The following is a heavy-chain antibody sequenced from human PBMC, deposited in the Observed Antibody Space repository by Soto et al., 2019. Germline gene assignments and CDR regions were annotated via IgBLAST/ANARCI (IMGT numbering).Heavy chain of an antibody. D-gene: IGHD1-7*01. J-gene: IGHJ4*02. CDR2: IYYSGST. CDR1: GGSISSSSYY. Sequence: SETLSLTCTVSGGSISSSSYYWGWIRQPPGKGLEWIGSIYYSGSTYYNPSLKSRVTISVDTSKNQFSLKLSSVTAADTAVYYCARGEIDKLRLSYFDYWGQGTLVTVSS. CDR3: ARGEIDKLRLSYFDY. V-gene: IGHV4-39*01.